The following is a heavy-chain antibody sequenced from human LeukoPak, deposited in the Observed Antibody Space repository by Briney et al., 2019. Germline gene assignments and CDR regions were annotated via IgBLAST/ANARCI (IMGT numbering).Heavy chain of an antibody. CDR2: INTNSGGT. D-gene: IGHD6-19*01. CDR1: GYTFTGYY. CDR3: ARDRSSGWYEFADY. V-gene: IGHV1-2*02. Sequence: ASVKVSCKASGYTFTGYYMHWVRQAPGQGLEWMGWINTNSGGTNYAQKFQGRVNMTRDTSISTAYMELSRLRSDDTAVYYCARDRSSGWYEFADYWGQGTLVTVSS. J-gene: IGHJ4*02.